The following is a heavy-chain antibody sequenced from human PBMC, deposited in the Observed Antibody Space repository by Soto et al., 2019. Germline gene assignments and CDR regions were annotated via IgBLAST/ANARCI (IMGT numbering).Heavy chain of an antibody. CDR2: ISYDGSNK. D-gene: IGHD3-22*01. J-gene: IGHJ6*02. Sequence: PGGSLRLSCAASGFTFSSYAMHWVRQAPGKGLEWVAVISYDGSNKYYADSVKGRFTISRDNSKNTLYLQMNSLRAEDTAVYYCARDHGYDSSGYYYGMDVWGQGTTVTVSS. V-gene: IGHV3-30-3*01. CDR1: GFTFSSYA. CDR3: ARDHGYDSSGYYYGMDV.